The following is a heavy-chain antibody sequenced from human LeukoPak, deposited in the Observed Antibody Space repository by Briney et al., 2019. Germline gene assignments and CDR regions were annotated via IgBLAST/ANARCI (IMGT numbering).Heavy chain of an antibody. CDR3: ARDCRLAARPAFDI. J-gene: IGHJ3*02. V-gene: IGHV4-34*01. D-gene: IGHD6-6*01. CDR2: INHSGNT. CDR1: GGSFSGYY. Sequence: SETLSLTCAVYGGSFSGYYWSWIRQPPGKGLEWIGEINHSGNTNYNPSLKSRVTISVDTSKNQFSLKLSSVTAADTAVYYCARDCRLAARPAFDIWGQGTMVTVSS.